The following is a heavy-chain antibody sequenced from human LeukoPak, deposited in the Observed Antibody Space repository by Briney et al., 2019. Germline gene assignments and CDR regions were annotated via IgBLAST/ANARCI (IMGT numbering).Heavy chain of an antibody. CDR2: ISGSGGST. J-gene: IGHJ6*02. CDR3: AKTRSYSSSWTPYYYYGMDV. D-gene: IGHD6-13*01. Sequence: PGGSLRLSCAASGFTFSSYAMSWVRQAPGKGLEWVSAISGSGGSTYYADSVKGRFTISRDNSKNTLYLQMNSLRAEDTAVYYCAKTRSYSSSWTPYYYYGMDVWGQGTTVTVSS. V-gene: IGHV3-23*01. CDR1: GFTFSSYA.